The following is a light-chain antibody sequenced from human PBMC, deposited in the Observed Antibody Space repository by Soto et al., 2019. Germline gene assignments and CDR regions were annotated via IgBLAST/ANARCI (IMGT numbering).Light chain of an antibody. J-gene: IGLJ1*01. CDR1: SSDVGDYNY. CDR3: FSYAASYTWV. V-gene: IGLV2-11*01. CDR2: DVS. Sequence: QSVLPQPRSVSGSPGQSVTISCTGTSSDVGDYNYVSWYQHHPGKAPKLMIYDVSKRPSGVPNRFSGSRPGNTASLTISGLQAEDEADYYCFSYAASYTWVFGTGTKVTVL.